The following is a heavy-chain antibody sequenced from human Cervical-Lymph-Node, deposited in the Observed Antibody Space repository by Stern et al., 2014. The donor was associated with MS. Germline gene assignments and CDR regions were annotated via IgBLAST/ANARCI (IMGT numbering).Heavy chain of an antibody. Sequence: MQLVQSGGGVIQPGGSLRLSCTASGFTVSRDYMTWVRQAPGKGLEWVSFITNVGSTFYTDSVKGRFTISRDDSKNTVYLHMTSLRAEDTAMYYCARDTSSPERSDWWGQGTLVTVSS. CDR1: GFTVSRDY. CDR2: ITNVGST. CDR3: ARDTSSPERSDW. J-gene: IGHJ4*02. V-gene: IGHV3-53*01. D-gene: IGHD1-1*01.